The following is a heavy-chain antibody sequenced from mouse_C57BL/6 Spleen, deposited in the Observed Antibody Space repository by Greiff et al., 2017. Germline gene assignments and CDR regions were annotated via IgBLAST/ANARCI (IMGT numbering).Heavy chain of an antibody. V-gene: IGHV5-17*01. CDR3: ARGGSSGYVYAMDY. CDR2: ISSGSSTI. Sequence: DVQLVESGGGLVKPGGSLKLSCAASGFTFSDYGMHWVRQAPEKGLEWVAYISSGSSTIYYADTVKGRFTISRDNAKTTLFLQMSSLRSEDTAMYYCARGGSSGYVYAMDYWGQGTSVTVSS. J-gene: IGHJ4*01. CDR1: GFTFSDYG. D-gene: IGHD3-2*02.